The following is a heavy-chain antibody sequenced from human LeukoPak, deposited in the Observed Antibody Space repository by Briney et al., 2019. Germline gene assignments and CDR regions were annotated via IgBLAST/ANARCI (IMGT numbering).Heavy chain of an antibody. D-gene: IGHD7-27*01. V-gene: IGHV3-53*01. Sequence: QTGGSLRLSCAVSGFNFSHYYMSWVRQAPGKGLEWVSVIYSNNTTYYADAVKGRFTISRGNSNSTLYLQMNNLRVDDTAVYYCARASWGYDFDSWGLGTLVAVSS. J-gene: IGHJ4*02. CDR1: GFNFSHYY. CDR3: ARASWGYDFDS. CDR2: IYSNNTT.